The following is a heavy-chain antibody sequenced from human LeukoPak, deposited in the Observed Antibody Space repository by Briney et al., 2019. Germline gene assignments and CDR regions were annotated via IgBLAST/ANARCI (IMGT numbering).Heavy chain of an antibody. CDR2: ISWNSGSI. Sequence: PGGSLRLSCAASGFTFDDYAMHWVRQAPGKGLEWVSGISWNSGSIGYADSVKGRFTISRDNAKNTLYLQMGSLRAEDMAVYYCAKGYSSGWYYPMDVWGQGTTVTVSS. D-gene: IGHD6-19*01. J-gene: IGHJ6*03. CDR1: GFTFDDYA. V-gene: IGHV3-9*03. CDR3: AKGYSSGWYYPMDV.